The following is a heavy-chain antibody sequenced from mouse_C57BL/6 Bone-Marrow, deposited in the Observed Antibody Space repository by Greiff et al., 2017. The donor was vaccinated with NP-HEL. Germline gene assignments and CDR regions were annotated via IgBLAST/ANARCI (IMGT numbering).Heavy chain of an antibody. V-gene: IGHV1-74*01. CDR3: AIGSSGYWFAY. J-gene: IGHJ3*01. Sequence: QVQLQQSGAELVKPGATVKVSCKASGYTFTSYWMHWVKQRPGQGLEWIGRIHPSDSDTNYNQKFKGKATLTVDKSSSTAYMQLSSLTSEDSAVYYCAIGSSGYWFAYWGQGTLVTVSA. CDR1: GYTFTSYW. CDR2: IHPSDSDT. D-gene: IGHD3-2*02.